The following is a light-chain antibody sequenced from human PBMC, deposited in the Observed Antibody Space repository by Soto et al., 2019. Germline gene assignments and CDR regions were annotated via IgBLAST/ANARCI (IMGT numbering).Light chain of an antibody. V-gene: IGKV3-11*01. Sequence: NGLTHTPPTLSLSPGERATLSCWASQSVSSYLAWYQQKPGQAPRLLIYDASNRATGIPARFSGSGSGTDFTLTISSLEPEDFAVYYCQQRSRSITFGQGTRLEIK. CDR2: DAS. CDR1: QSVSSY. J-gene: IGKJ5*01. CDR3: QQRSRSIT.